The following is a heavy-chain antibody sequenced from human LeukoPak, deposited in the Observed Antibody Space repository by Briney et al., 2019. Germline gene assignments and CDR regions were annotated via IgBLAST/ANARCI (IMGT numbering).Heavy chain of an antibody. J-gene: IGHJ4*02. V-gene: IGHV3-48*03. Sequence: GGSLRLSCAASGFTFSSYEMNWVRQAPGKGLEWVSYISSSGSTVYYADSVKGRFTISRDNAKNSLYLQMNSLRAEDTAVYYCARAPHCSGGSCPSGYFDYWGQGTLVTVSS. CDR1: GFTFSSYE. D-gene: IGHD2-15*01. CDR2: ISSSGSTV. CDR3: ARAPHCSGGSCPSGYFDY.